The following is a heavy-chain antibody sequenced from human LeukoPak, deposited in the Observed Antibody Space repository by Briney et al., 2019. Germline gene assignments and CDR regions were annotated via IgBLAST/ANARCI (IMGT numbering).Heavy chain of an antibody. CDR1: GFTLSSYW. Sequence: GGSLRLSCAASGFTLSSYWMSWVRQAPGKGLEWVANIKQDGSEKHYVDPVKGRFTISRDNTKNSLYLQMNSLRVEDTAVYYCARDIFDFWGQGTLVTVSS. J-gene: IGHJ4*02. CDR3: ARDIFDF. CDR2: IKQDGSEK. V-gene: IGHV3-7*01.